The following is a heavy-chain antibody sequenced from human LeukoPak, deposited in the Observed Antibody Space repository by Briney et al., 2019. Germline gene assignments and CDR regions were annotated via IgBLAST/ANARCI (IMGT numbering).Heavy chain of an antibody. CDR2: IYYSGST. V-gene: IGHV4-39*01. D-gene: IGHD5-24*01. J-gene: IGHJ6*03. CDR3: ARGRRDGYTLYYMDV. CDR1: GGSITSSSYY. Sequence: SETLSRACTVSGGSITSSSYYWGWIRQPPGKGLEWIGSIYYSGSTYYNPSVKSRVTISVDTSKNQFSLKLSSVTAADTAVYYCARGRRDGYTLYYMDVWAKGTTVTISS.